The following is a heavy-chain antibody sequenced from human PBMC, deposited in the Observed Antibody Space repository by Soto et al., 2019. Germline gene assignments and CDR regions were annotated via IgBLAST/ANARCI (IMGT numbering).Heavy chain of an antibody. CDR3: ARGPRVVPAAMPYVYYYYYYYMDV. V-gene: IGHV4-39*07. J-gene: IGHJ6*03. Sequence: PSETLSLTCTVSGGSISSSSYYWGWIRQPPGKGLEWIGEINHSGSTNYNPSLKSRVTISVDTSKNQFSLKLSSVTAADTAVYYCARGPRVVPAAMPYVYYYYYYYMDVWGKGTTVTVSS. CDR2: INHSGST. D-gene: IGHD2-2*01. CDR1: GGSISSSSYY.